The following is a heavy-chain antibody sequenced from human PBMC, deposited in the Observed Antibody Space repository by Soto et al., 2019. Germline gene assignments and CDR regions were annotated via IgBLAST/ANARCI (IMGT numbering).Heavy chain of an antibody. V-gene: IGHV1-69*01. D-gene: IGHD6-13*01. Sequence: QVQLVQSGAEVKKPGSSVKVSCKASGGTFSSYAIGWVRQDPGQGLEWMGGIIPIFGTANYAQKFQGRVTITADESTSTAYMELSSLRSEDTAVYYCARDRVWDSSSWYYFDYWGQGTLVTVSS. J-gene: IGHJ4*02. CDR1: GGTFSSYA. CDR2: IIPIFGTA. CDR3: ARDRVWDSSSWYYFDY.